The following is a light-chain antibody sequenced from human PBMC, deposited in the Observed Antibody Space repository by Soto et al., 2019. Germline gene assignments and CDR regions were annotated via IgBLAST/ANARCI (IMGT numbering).Light chain of an antibody. CDR2: SAS. CDR3: QQYNNCPT. J-gene: IGKJ4*01. Sequence: EIVMTQSPATLSVSPGERATLSCRASQSVSSNLAWYQQKPGQAPRLLIYSASTRATGIPARFSGSGSGTEFTLTISSLQSEDFAVYYCQQYNNCPTFGGGTKVEIK. V-gene: IGKV3-15*01. CDR1: QSVSSN.